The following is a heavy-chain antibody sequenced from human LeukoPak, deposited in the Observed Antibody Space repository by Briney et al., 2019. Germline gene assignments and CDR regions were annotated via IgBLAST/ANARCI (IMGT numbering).Heavy chain of an antibody. CDR2: ISSSGSTI. J-gene: IGHJ4*02. CDR1: GFTFSDYY. CDR3: ARVPDPTYYYDSSGYPY. D-gene: IGHD3-22*01. V-gene: IGHV3-11*04. Sequence: GGSLRLSCAASGFTFSDYYMSWIRQAPGKGLEWVSYISSSGSTIYYADSVKGRFTISRDNAKNSLYLQMNSLRAEDTAVYYCARVPDPTYYYDSSGYPYWGQGTLVTVSS.